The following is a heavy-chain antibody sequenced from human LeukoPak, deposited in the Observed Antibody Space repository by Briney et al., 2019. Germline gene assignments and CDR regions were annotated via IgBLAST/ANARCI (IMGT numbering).Heavy chain of an antibody. D-gene: IGHD3-16*01. CDR2: LYTSGST. CDR3: SGGGGYGEFDY. V-gene: IGHV3-53*01. J-gene: IGHJ4*02. Sequence: GGSLRLSCAASGFSVTNTYMTWVRQAPGKGLEWVSVLYTSGSTDYADSVKGRFTISRGNAENTLYLQMNSLRAEDTAVYYCSGGGGYGEFDYWGQGTLVTVSS. CDR1: GFSVTNTY.